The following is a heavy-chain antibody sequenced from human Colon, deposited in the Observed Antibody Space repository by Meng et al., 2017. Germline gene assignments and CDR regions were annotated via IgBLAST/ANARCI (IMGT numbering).Heavy chain of an antibody. V-gene: IGHV1-18*01. CDR1: GYTFTSYG. CDR2: ISAYNGNT. Sequence: ASVKVSCKASGYTFTSYGISWVRQAPGQGLEWMGWISAYNGNTNYAQKLQGRVTMTTDTSTSTAYMELRSLRSDDTAVYYCARAGDYDSSGYPVDYWGQGTLVTVSS. CDR3: ARAGDYDSSGYPVDY. D-gene: IGHD3-22*01. J-gene: IGHJ4*02.